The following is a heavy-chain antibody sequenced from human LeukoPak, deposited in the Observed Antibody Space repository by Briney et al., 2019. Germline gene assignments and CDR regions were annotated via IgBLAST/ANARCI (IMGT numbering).Heavy chain of an antibody. CDR2: INQDGSEK. Sequence: GGSLRLSCAVSGFTFSSSWMSWVRQAPGEGLEWVANINQDGSEKYYLDSVKGRFTISRDSAKNSLYLHMNSLRAEDTAVYYCARRLGSGWFDPWGQGTLVTVSS. V-gene: IGHV3-7*01. CDR3: ARRLGSGWFDP. J-gene: IGHJ5*02. CDR1: GFTFSSSW. D-gene: IGHD3-10*01.